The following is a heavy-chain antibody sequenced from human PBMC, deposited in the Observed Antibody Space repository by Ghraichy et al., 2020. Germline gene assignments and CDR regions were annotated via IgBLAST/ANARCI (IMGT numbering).Heavy chain of an antibody. CDR1: GFTFSEYY. J-gene: IGHJ4*02. CDR3: ARDVPWYETSAH. CDR2: ISNSGTSI. Sequence: GGSLRLSCAASGFTFSEYYMSWIRQAPGKGLEWLSIISNSGTSIYNADSVKGRFTISRDNAKNSLFLQMDSLRPEDTAMYYCARDVPWYETSAHWGQGTLVTVSS. V-gene: IGHV3-11*01. D-gene: IGHD3-22*01.